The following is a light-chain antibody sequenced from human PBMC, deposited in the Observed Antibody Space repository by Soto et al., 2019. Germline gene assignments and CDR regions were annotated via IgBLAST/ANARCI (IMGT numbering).Light chain of an antibody. Sequence: DIQLTQSPPSLSASIGDGVTITCRSSEDSNKYLAWYQQKPGKVPNLLIYDASTLQSGVPSRFSGSGSGTDFTLTISSLQPEDVATYYCQNYNNLAMTFGPGTKVDVK. CDR1: EDSNKY. J-gene: IGKJ3*01. CDR3: QNYNNLAMT. V-gene: IGKV1-27*01. CDR2: DAS.